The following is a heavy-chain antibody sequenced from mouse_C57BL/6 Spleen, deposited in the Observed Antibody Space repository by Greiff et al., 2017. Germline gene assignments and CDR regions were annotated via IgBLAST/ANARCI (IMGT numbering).Heavy chain of an antibody. CDR2: IDPSDSYT. D-gene: IGHD6-5*01. CDR1: GYTFPSYW. CDR3: ARRRAYGDAKDY. J-gene: IGHJ4*01. Sequence: QVQLQQPGAELVMPGASVKLSCKASGYTFPSYWMHWVKQRPGQGLAWIGEIDPSDSYTNYNQKFKGKSTLTVDKSSSTAYMQLSSLTSEDSAVYYCARRRAYGDAKDYWGQGTSVTVSS. V-gene: IGHV1-69*01.